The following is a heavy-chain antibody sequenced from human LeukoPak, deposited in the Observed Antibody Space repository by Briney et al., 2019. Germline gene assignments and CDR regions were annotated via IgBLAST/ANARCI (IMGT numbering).Heavy chain of an antibody. V-gene: IGHV4-59*01. CDR3: AREGSGVGPGAFDI. CDR1: GGSISSYY. J-gene: IGHJ3*02. Sequence: SETLSLTCTVSGGSISSYYWSWIRQPPGKGLEWIGYIYYSGSTNYNPSLKSRVTISVDTSKNQFSLKLSSVTAADTAVYYCAREGSGVGPGAFDIWGQGTMVTVSS. D-gene: IGHD3-10*01. CDR2: IYYSGST.